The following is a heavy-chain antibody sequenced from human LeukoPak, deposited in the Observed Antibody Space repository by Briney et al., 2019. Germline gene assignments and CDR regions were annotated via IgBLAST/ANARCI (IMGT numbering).Heavy chain of an antibody. CDR2: LTRTSSAT. J-gene: IGHJ5*01. CDR3: ATGGSEYRSDWFDS. Sequence: GGSLRLSCVGSGFRFSSYDMNWVRQAPGRGLEWLSYLTRTSSATWYADSVKGRFTIFRDNAKSSLYLQMNSLRVEDTAVYYCATGGSEYRSDWFDSWGQGTLVNVAS. D-gene: IGHD5-18*01. CDR1: GFRFSSYD. V-gene: IGHV3-48*01.